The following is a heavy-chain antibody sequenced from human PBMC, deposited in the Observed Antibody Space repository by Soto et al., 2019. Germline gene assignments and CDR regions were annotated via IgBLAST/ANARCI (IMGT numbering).Heavy chain of an antibody. CDR2: IYHSGST. Sequence: SETLSLTCAVSGGSISSSNWWSWVRQPPGKGLEWIGGIYHSGSTNYNPSLKSRVTISVDKSKNQFSLKLSSVTAADTAVYYCARALRKRNYYYGMDVWSQGTTVTVSS. V-gene: IGHV4-4*02. CDR1: GGSISSSNW. CDR3: ARALRKRNYYYGMDV. D-gene: IGHD4-17*01. J-gene: IGHJ6*02.